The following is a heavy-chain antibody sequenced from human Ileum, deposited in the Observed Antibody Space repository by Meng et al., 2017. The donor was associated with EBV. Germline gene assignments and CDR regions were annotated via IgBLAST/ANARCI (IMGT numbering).Heavy chain of an antibody. CDR1: GDSNSSDIG. V-gene: IGHV4-4*02. CDR3: GRDQGRELINH. CDR2: VYHRGDT. Sequence: HLPATVPGLVKPSGPLSLTCTVSGDSNSSDIGGSWVRQPPGKGLEWIGEVYHRGDTNYNPSLKSRVDISVDKSKNQFYLSLFSVTAADTAVYYCGRDQGRELINHWGQGTLVTVSS. D-gene: IGHD1-7*01. J-gene: IGHJ4*02.